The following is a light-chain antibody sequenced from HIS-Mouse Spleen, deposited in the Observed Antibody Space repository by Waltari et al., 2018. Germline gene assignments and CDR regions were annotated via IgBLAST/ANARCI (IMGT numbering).Light chain of an antibody. CDR2: GAS. V-gene: IGKV3-20*01. J-gene: IGKJ4*01. Sequence: EIVLTQSPGTLSLSQGERATLSCRASQSVSSSYLAWYQQKPGQAPRLLIYGASSRATGIPDRFSGSGSGTDFTLTISRLEPEDFAVYYCQQYGSSSALTFGGGTKVEIK. CDR3: QQYGSSSALT. CDR1: QSVSSSY.